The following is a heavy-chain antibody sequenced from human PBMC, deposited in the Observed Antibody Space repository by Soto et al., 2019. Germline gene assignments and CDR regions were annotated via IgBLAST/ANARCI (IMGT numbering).Heavy chain of an antibody. CDR2: IIPIFGTA. V-gene: IGHV1-69*13. D-gene: IGHD2-2*01. Sequence: ASVKVSCKASGGTFSSYAISWVRQAPGQGLEWMGGIIPIFGTANYAQKFQGRVTITADESTSTAYMELSSLRSEDTAVYYCARAIVVVPAARGYYYYYYGMDVWGQGTTVTVSS. CDR1: GGTFSSYA. J-gene: IGHJ6*02. CDR3: ARAIVVVPAARGYYYYYYGMDV.